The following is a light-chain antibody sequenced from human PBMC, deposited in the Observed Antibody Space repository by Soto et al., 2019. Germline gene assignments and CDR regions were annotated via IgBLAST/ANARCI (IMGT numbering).Light chain of an antibody. CDR2: DAS. Sequence: DIQMTQSPSSLSASVGDRVTITCQASQEISNYLNWYQQKPGKATKLLIYDASNLETGVPSRFSGSGSWTDFTFTISSLQPEDIATYYWQQYDNLPSLTFGPGTKVDIK. V-gene: IGKV1-33*01. CDR3: QQYDNLPSLT. J-gene: IGKJ3*01. CDR1: QEISNY.